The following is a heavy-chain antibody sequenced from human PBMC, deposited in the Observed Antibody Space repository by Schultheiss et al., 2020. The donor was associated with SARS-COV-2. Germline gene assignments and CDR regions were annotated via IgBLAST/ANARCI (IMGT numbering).Heavy chain of an antibody. V-gene: IGHV3-23*01. D-gene: IGHD4-17*01. J-gene: IGHJ4*02. CDR2: ISGSGGST. Sequence: GGSLRLSCAASGFTFSSYAMSWVRQAPGKGLEWVSAISGSGGSTYYADSVKGRFTISRDNAKNSLYLQMNSLRAEDTAVYYCARDVSGDYAVGPFDYWGQGTLVTVSS. CDR1: GFTFSSYA. CDR3: ARDVSGDYAVGPFDY.